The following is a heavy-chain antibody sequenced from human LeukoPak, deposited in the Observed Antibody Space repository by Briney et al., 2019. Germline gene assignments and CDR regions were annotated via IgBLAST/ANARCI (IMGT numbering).Heavy chain of an antibody. V-gene: IGHV3-23*01. D-gene: IGHD1-7*01. CDR1: GFTFSSYA. Sequence: PGGSLRLSCAASGFTFSSYAMTWVRQAPGKGLEWVSVISGSSGGTYYADSVKGRFIISRDNAKNSLFLQMNSLRAEDTAVYYCAVYNWNSKRDFDYWGQGTLVTVSS. J-gene: IGHJ4*02. CDR2: ISGSSGGT. CDR3: AVYNWNSKRDFDY.